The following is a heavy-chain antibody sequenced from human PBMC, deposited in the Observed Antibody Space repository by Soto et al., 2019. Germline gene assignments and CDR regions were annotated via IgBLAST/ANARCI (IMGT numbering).Heavy chain of an antibody. D-gene: IGHD1-7*01. Sequence: EVQLVESGGGLVQPGGSLRLSCAASGFTFSSYSMNWVRQAPGKGLEWISYIGSSSGSIYYADSVKGRFTISRDNATNSVYLQMNSLRDEDTAVYYCARDPLPGTSHFDYWGQGTLVTVSS. CDR2: IGSSSGSI. V-gene: IGHV3-48*02. CDR3: ARDPLPGTSHFDY. J-gene: IGHJ4*02. CDR1: GFTFSSYS.